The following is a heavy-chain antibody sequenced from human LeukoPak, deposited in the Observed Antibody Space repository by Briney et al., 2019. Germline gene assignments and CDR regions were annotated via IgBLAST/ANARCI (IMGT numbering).Heavy chain of an antibody. J-gene: IGHJ4*02. D-gene: IGHD3-22*01. CDR3: AKSDYYDSSATFDY. Sequence: GGSLRLSCEASGVIVSDHYMSWVRQAPGKGLEWVSVIHSGGSTYYAESVKGRFTISRDNSKNTVYLQMNSLRAVDTAVYYCAKSDYYDSSATFDYWGQGTQVTVSS. CDR2: IHSGGST. CDR1: GVIVSDHY. V-gene: IGHV3-53*01.